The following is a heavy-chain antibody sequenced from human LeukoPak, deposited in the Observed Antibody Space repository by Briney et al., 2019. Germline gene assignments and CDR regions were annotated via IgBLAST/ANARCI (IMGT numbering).Heavy chain of an antibody. V-gene: IGHV3-21*04. D-gene: IGHD3-22*01. Sequence: RSGGSLRLSCAASGFTFSSYSMNWVRQAPGKGLEWVSSISSSSSYIYYADSVKGRFTISRDNSKNTLYLQMNSLRAEDTAVYYCAKATDYYDSSGYYPFDYWGQGTLVTVSS. J-gene: IGHJ4*02. CDR2: ISSSSSYI. CDR1: GFTFSSYS. CDR3: AKATDYYDSSGYYPFDY.